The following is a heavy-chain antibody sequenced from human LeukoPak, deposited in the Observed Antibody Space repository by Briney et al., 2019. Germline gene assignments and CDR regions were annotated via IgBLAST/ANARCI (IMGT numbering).Heavy chain of an antibody. CDR2: VSAGDDTT. V-gene: IGHV3-23*01. CDR3: AKDMTSGDGYNNFDY. CDR1: GFTFSSYA. D-gene: IGHD5-24*01. J-gene: IGHJ4*02. Sequence: GGSLRLSCAASGFTFSSYAMNWVRQAPGKGLEWVSAVSAGDDTTYYADSVKGRFTISRANSKNTLYLQMNRLRGEDTAVYYCAKDMTSGDGYNNFDYWGQGTLVTVSS.